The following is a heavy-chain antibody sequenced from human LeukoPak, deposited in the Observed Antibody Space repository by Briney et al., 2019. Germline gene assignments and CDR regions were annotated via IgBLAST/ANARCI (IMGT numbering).Heavy chain of an antibody. V-gene: IGHV3-21*06. Sequence: GGSLRLSCAASGFTFSTSWMNWIRQAPGKGLEWVSSISTSSSYIYYADSVKGRFTISRDNAKNSLYLQMNSLRAEDTAVYYCARKGEYSYDMDVWGQGTTVTVSS. CDR1: GFTFSTSW. J-gene: IGHJ6*02. CDR3: ARKGEYSYDMDV. CDR2: ISTSSSYI. D-gene: IGHD1-26*01.